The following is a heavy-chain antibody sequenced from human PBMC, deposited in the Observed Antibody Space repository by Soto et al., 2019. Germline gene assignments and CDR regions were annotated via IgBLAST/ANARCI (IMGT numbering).Heavy chain of an antibody. D-gene: IGHD6-13*01. CDR3: ARHSRIAAAGTDCGMDV. V-gene: IGHV5-10-1*01. Sequence: GESLKISCKGSGYSFTSYWISWVRQMPGKGLEWMGRIDPSDSYTNYSPSLQGHVTISADKSISTAYLQWSSLKASDTAMYYCARHSRIAAAGTDCGMDVWGQGTTVTVSS. CDR1: GYSFTSYW. J-gene: IGHJ6*02. CDR2: IDPSDSYT.